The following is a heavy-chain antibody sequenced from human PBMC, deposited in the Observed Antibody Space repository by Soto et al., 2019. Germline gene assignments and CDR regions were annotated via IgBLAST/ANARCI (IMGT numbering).Heavy chain of an antibody. CDR1: GYTFTRHD. D-gene: IGHD3-3*01. J-gene: IGHJ5*02. Sequence: AAVKVSCKASGYTFTRHDINGVRQAAGHGLEWMGWMNPNTGNTGYAQKFQGRVTMTRNTSITTAYMELSRLRSDDTAVYYCARGQHYDFWSGYNWFDPWGQGTLVTVSS. V-gene: IGHV1-8*01. CDR2: MNPNTGNT. CDR3: ARGQHYDFWSGYNWFDP.